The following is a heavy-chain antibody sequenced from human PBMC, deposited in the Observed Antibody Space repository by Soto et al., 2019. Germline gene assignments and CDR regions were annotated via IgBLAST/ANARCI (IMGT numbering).Heavy chain of an antibody. D-gene: IGHD1-26*01. J-gene: IGHJ6*02. CDR3: VRQGIDYLHGLVDV. V-gene: IGHV4-59*08. CDR1: SGPTRSHN. Sequence: QVQVQQSGPRLVKPSETLSLTCTVSSGPTRSHNWGWIRQSPGRGLEWIGYVYYTGVTSYNPSLNSRVTISADTSTNHISLTLSSVTAADTAIYYCVRQGIDYLHGLVDVWGQGTAVSVSS. CDR2: VYYTGVT.